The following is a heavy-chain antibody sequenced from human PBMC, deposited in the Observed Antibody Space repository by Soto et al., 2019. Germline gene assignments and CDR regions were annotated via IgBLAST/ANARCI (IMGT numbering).Heavy chain of an antibody. CDR2: ISGGGGTT. J-gene: IGHJ4*02. D-gene: IGHD3-16*01. V-gene: IGHV3-23*01. CDR1: GFTFSTYA. CDR3: AKEGGSIGGWFGRKFDS. Sequence: SLRLSCAASGFTFSTYAMSWVRQAPGKGLEWVSGISGGGGTTHYAESVKGRFIISRDNSKRTVYLQMNSLRADDTAVYYCAKEGGSIGGWFGRKFDSWGQGTQVTVSS.